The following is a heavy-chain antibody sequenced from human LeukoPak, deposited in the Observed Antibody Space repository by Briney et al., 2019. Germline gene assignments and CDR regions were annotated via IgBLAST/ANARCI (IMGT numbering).Heavy chain of an antibody. CDR3: ARDHYYGSGSYYWGFYYYYYMDV. J-gene: IGHJ6*03. D-gene: IGHD3-10*01. V-gene: IGHV4-39*06. Sequence: SETLSLTCTVSGGSISSSSYYWGWIRQPPGKGLEWIGSIYYSGSTYYNPSLKSRVTISVDTSKNQFPLKLSSVTAADTAVYYCARDHYYGSGSYYWGFYYYYYMDVWGKGTTVTVSS. CDR2: IYYSGST. CDR1: GGSISSSSYY.